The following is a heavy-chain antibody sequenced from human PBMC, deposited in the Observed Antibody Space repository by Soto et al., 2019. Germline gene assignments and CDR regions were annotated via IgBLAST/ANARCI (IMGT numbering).Heavy chain of an antibody. CDR2: IYYSGST. CDR1: GGSISSGDYY. J-gene: IGHJ6*02. CDR3: ARVRGAHYGMDV. V-gene: IGHV4-30-4*01. Sequence: SETLSLTCTVSGGSISSGDYYWSWIRQPPGKGLEWIGYIYYSGSTYYNPSLKSRVTISVDTSKNQFSLKLSSVTAADTAVYYCARVRGAHYGMDVWGQGTTVTVSS. D-gene: IGHD3-10*01.